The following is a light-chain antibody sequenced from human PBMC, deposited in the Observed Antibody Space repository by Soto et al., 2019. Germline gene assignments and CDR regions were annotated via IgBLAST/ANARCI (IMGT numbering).Light chain of an antibody. CDR2: KAS. CDR3: QQYSSYRT. CDR1: QSISSW. V-gene: IGKV1-5*03. Sequence: DIQMTQSPSTLSASVGDRVTITCRASQSISSWLAWYQQKPGKAPKLLLYKASSLESGVPSRFSGSGSGTQFTLTISSLQPDDFAPYYCQQYSSYRTFGQGTKLESK. J-gene: IGKJ1*01.